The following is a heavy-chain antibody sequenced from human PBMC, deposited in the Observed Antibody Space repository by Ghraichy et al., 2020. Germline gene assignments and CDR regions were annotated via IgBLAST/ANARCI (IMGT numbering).Heavy chain of an antibody. V-gene: IGHV3-30*04. CDR1: GFTFSSYA. CDR3: AREPVPVLDTVTTHFDY. CDR2: ISYDGSNK. D-gene: IGHD4-11*01. J-gene: IGHJ4*02. Sequence: GGSLRLSCAASGFTFSSYAMHWVRQAPGKGLEWVAVISYDGSNKYYADSVKGRFTISRDNSKNTLYLQMNSLRAEDTAVYYCAREPVPVLDTVTTHFDYWGQGTLVTVSS.